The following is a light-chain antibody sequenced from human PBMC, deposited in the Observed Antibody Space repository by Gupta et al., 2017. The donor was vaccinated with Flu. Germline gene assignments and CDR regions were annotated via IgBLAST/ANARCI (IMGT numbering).Light chain of an antibody. CDR1: QSISSY. J-gene: IGKJ1*01. CDR3: QQNYSFPRT. Sequence: WRTQCPFLLSASTGDRVTISCRTSQSISSYLDWYQQKPGKAPELLIYAASTLQSGVPSRFSGSGSGTDFTLTISGLQSEDFATYYCQQNYSFPRTFGQGTKVEIK. V-gene: IGKV1D-8*01. CDR2: AAS.